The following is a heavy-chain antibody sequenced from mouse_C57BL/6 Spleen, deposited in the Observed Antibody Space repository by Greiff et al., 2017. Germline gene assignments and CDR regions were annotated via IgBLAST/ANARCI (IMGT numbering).Heavy chain of an antibody. V-gene: IGHV1-9*01. Sequence: QVQLQQSGAELMKPGASVKLSCKATGTTLPGSGLEGVRRRPGHGLRWIGEFLPGSGRTNYNEKFKGKATFTADTSSNTAYMHLSSLTTEDSAIYYCARKGGNNWGQGTTLTVSS. CDR3: ARKGGNN. CDR1: GTTLPGSG. CDR2: FLPGSGRT. J-gene: IGHJ2*01. D-gene: IGHD2-1*01.